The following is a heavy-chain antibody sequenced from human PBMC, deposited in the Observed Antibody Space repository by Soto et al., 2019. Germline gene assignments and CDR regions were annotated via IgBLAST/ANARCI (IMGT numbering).Heavy chain of an antibody. Sequence: GGSLRLSCAASGFTFDDYAMHWVRQAPGKGLEWVSGISWSSTTIYYADSVKGRFTIFRDNAKNSLYLQLNSLRDEDTAVYYCARSPYYYDSSNYYGYWGQGTLVTVSS. CDR3: ARSPYYYDSSNYYGY. J-gene: IGHJ4*02. CDR2: ISWSSTTI. D-gene: IGHD3-22*01. V-gene: IGHV3-48*02. CDR1: GFTFDDYA.